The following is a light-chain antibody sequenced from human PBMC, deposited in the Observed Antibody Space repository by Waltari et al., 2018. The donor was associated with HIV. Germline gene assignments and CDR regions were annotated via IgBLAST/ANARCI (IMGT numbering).Light chain of an antibody. Sequence: QSVLTQPPSVSGAPGQRVTISGTGSSPNIGAGYDVHWYQQLPGTAPKLLIYGNNKRPSGVPDRFTGSKSGTSASLAITGLQAEDEADYYCQSYDSSLDNVVFGGGTKLTVL. V-gene: IGLV1-40*01. J-gene: IGLJ2*01. CDR2: GNN. CDR1: SPNIGAGYD. CDR3: QSYDSSLDNVV.